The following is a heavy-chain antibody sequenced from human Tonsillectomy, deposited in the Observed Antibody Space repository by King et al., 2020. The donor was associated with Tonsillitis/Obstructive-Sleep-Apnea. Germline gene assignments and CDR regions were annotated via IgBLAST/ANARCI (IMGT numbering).Heavy chain of an antibody. J-gene: IGHJ4*02. CDR1: GSTFRSYC. CDR3: ARWGASLVSGVDY. CDR2: ISSSSSYI. V-gene: IGHV3-21*01. Sequence: VQLVESGGGLDKPGGSLRLSCAASGSTFRSYCMNWVRHAPGRGLEWVSSISSSSSYIYYAASMKGRFTISRDNAKNSLYMQKDSLRAEDTAVYYCARWGASLVSGVDYWGQGALVSVSS. D-gene: IGHD3-16*01.